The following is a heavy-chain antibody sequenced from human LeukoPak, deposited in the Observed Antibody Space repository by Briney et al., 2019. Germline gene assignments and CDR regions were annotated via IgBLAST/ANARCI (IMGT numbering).Heavy chain of an antibody. V-gene: IGHV1-8*03. CDR1: GYTFTSYD. CDR3: AKGLYCSSTSCPKAYNWFDP. Sequence: GASVKVSCKASGYTFTSYDINWVRQATGQGLEWMGWMNPNSGNTGYAQKFQGRVTITRNTSISTAYMELSSLRSEDTAVYYCAKGLYCSSTSCPKAYNWFDPWGQGTLVTVSS. CDR2: MNPNSGNT. D-gene: IGHD2-2*01. J-gene: IGHJ5*02.